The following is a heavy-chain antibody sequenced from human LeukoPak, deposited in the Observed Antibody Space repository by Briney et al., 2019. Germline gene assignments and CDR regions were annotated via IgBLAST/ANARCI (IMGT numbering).Heavy chain of an antibody. V-gene: IGHV1-69*13. Sequence: ASVKVSCKASGGTFSSYAISWVRQAPGQGLEWMGGIIPIFGTANYAQKFQGRVTITADESTSTAYMELSRLRSDDTAVYYCARGGRRQPPHPFDYWGQGTLVTVSS. CDR2: IIPIFGTA. CDR1: GGTFSSYA. D-gene: IGHD2-15*01. CDR3: ARGGRRQPPHPFDY. J-gene: IGHJ4*02.